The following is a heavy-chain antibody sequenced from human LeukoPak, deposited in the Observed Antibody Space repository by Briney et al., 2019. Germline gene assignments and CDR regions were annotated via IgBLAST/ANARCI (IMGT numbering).Heavy chain of an antibody. Sequence: GESLKISCKGSGYSFTTYWIGWVRQMPGKGLEWMGVIYPGDSDTRYSPSFQGQVTISVDKSISTAYLQWSSLKDSDPAMYYCARHFGYCSSTSCYALPIDYWGQGTLVTVSS. CDR1: GYSFTTYW. CDR3: ARHFGYCSSTSCYALPIDY. V-gene: IGHV5-51*01. D-gene: IGHD2-2*03. CDR2: IYPGDSDT. J-gene: IGHJ4*02.